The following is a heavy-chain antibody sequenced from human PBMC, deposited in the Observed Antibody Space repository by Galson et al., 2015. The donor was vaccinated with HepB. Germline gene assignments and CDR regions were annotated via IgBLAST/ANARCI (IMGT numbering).Heavy chain of an antibody. CDR2: IYPGDSDT. Sequence: QSGAEVKKPGESLKISCKGSGYTFTTYWIAWVRQMPGKGLEWLGIIYPGDSDTTYSPSFQGQVTISADKSITTAYLQWSSLKASDTAMYYCARHLTSHTDYWGQGTLVIVSS. CDR3: ARHLTSHTDY. CDR1: GYTFTTYW. V-gene: IGHV5-51*01. J-gene: IGHJ4*02. D-gene: IGHD1-14*01.